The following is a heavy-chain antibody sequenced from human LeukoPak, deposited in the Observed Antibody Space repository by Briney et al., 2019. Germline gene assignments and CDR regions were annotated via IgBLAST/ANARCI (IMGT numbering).Heavy chain of an antibody. Sequence: PGGSLRLSCAASGFTVSDNYMSWVRQAPGKGLEWVSVIYSGGSTYYADSVKGRFTISRDNSKNTLYLQMNSLRVEDTAVYYCARDPGYSYGYDYWGQGTLVTVSS. V-gene: IGHV3-53*01. CDR1: GFTVSDNY. CDR3: ARDPGYSYGYDY. J-gene: IGHJ4*02. CDR2: IYSGGST. D-gene: IGHD5-18*01.